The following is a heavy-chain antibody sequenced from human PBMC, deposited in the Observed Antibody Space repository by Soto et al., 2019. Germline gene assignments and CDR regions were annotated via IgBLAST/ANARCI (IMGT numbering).Heavy chain of an antibody. CDR3: ARDRDYGSGSYSAFDI. V-gene: IGHV3-74*01. Sequence: GGSLRLSCATSGLTFSSYWMHWVRQAPGKGLVWVSRINRDGSSTSYADSVKGRLTNSRDKAKNTLYLQMNSLRAEDTAVYYCARDRDYGSGSYSAFDIWGQGTMVTVSS. J-gene: IGHJ3*02. CDR1: GLTFSSYW. D-gene: IGHD3-10*01. CDR2: INRDGSST.